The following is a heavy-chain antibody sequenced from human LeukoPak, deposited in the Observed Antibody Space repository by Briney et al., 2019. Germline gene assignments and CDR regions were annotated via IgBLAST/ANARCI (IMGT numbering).Heavy chain of an antibody. Sequence: QPGGSLRLSCAASGFTFSSYAMSWVRQAPGKGLEWVANIKQDGSERYYVDSVKGRFTISRDNAKNSLYLQMNSLRAEDTSVYYCARSRYSSGWYYYFDSWGQGTLVTVSS. CDR2: IKQDGSER. J-gene: IGHJ4*02. CDR1: GFTFSSYA. V-gene: IGHV3-7*01. D-gene: IGHD6-19*01. CDR3: ARSRYSSGWYYYFDS.